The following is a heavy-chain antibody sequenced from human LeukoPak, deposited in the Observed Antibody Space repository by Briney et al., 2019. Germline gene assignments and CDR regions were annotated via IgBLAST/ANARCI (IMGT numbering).Heavy chain of an antibody. J-gene: IGHJ4*02. CDR3: AKDIGLEGATHFDY. CDR1: GFTFDDYA. Sequence: GGSLRLSCAASGFTFDDYAMHWVRQAPGKGLEWVCFIGGTGDSTYFAESVKGRFTISRDNSKNALYLQMNSLRTEDTALYYCAKDIGLEGATHFDYWGQGTLVTVSS. D-gene: IGHD1-26*01. CDR2: IGGTGDST. V-gene: IGHV3-43*02.